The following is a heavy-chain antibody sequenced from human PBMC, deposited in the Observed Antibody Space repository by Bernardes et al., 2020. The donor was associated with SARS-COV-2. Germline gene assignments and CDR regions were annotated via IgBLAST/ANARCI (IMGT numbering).Heavy chain of an antibody. J-gene: IGHJ3*02. D-gene: IGHD3-22*01. CDR2: IYSGGST. CDR3: STLPGYYYDSRGYSDDTFDI. Sequence: SRIYSGGSTYSADSVRGRFTISRDTVNNTVYLQMNSMRVEDTAVYYCSTLPGYYYDSRGYSDDTFDIWGQGTMVTVSS. V-gene: IGHV3-53*01.